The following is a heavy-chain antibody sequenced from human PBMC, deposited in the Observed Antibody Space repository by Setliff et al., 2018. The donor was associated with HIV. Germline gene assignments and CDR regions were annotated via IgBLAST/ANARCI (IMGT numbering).Heavy chain of an antibody. CDR3: AGLNGFCSGRNCLPRGYFDS. CDR2: ITPLFGTT. Sequence: ASVKVSCKASGDFSHYATNWVRQAPGQGLEWMGAITPLFGTTNYAQHFQGRLTITADETTNTVYMELNSLTSEDTAVYYCAGLNGFCSGRNCLPRGYFDSWGQGTLVTVSS. V-gene: IGHV1-69*13. D-gene: IGHD2-15*01. CDR1: GDFSHYA. J-gene: IGHJ4*02.